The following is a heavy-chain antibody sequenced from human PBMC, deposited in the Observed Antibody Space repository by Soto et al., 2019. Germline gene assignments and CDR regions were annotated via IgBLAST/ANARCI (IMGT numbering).Heavy chain of an antibody. CDR3: ARDLVEYYGSGSYYNSFDY. J-gene: IGHJ4*02. D-gene: IGHD3-10*01. Sequence: QVQLVQSGAEVKKPGSSVKVSCKASGGTFSSYAISWVRQAPGQGLEWMGGIIPIFGTANYAQKFQGRVTITADESTSTAYMELNSLRSEDTAVYYCARDLVEYYGSGSYYNSFDYWGQGTLVTVSS. CDR1: GGTFSSYA. CDR2: IIPIFGTA. V-gene: IGHV1-69*12.